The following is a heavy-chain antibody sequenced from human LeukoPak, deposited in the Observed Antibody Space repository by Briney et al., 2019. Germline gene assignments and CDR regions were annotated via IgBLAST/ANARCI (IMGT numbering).Heavy chain of an antibody. D-gene: IGHD2-2*01. CDR1: GFTSSSYA. J-gene: IGHJ4*02. CDR3: AKDGPQSEYQPLGSSDY. Sequence: GGSLRLSCAASGFTSSSYAMTWVRQAPGKGLEWVSSISGSGGSTYYADSVRGRFTISRDNSKNTLYLQMNSLRAEDTALYYCAKDGPQSEYQPLGSSDYWGQGTLVTVSS. V-gene: IGHV3-23*01. CDR2: ISGSGGST.